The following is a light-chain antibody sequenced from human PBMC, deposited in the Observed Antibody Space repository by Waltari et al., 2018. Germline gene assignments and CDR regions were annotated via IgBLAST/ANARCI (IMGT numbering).Light chain of an antibody. Sequence: QSALTQPASVSGSPGQSITISCTGTSSDVGGYNFVSWYQQHPGKAPKLMIYEVTNRPSGVSYRFSGSTSGNTASLTISGLQVEDEADYYCTSYTSTSTLVFGGGTKLTVL. CDR1: SSDVGGYNF. CDR3: TSYTSTSTLV. J-gene: IGLJ2*01. V-gene: IGLV2-14*01. CDR2: EVT.